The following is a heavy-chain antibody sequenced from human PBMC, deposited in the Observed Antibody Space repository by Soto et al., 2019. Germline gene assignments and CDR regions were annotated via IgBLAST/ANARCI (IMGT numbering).Heavy chain of an antibody. CDR2: ISYDGSNK. CDR3: AKERDGYNAYFDY. J-gene: IGHJ4*02. Sequence: GGSLRLSCAASGFTFSSYGMHWVRQAPGKGLEWVAVISYDGSNKYYADSVKGRFTISRDNSKNTLYLQMNSLRAEDTAVYYCAKERDGYNAYFDYWGQGTLVTVSS. D-gene: IGHD5-12*01. V-gene: IGHV3-30*18. CDR1: GFTFSSYG.